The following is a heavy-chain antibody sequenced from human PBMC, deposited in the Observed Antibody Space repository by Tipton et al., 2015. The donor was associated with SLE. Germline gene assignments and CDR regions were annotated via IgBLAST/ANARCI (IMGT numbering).Heavy chain of an antibody. D-gene: IGHD6-13*01. Sequence: TLSLTCTVSGGSISRYHWSWIRQPPGKGLEWIAYISYSGSTNYNPSLKSRVTISVDTSKNQFSLRLSSVTAADTAVYYCARGLSGYSSSWFYYYYGMDVWGQGTTVTVSS. J-gene: IGHJ6*02. CDR2: ISYSGST. V-gene: IGHV4-59*12. CDR1: GGSISRYH. CDR3: ARGLSGYSSSWFYYYYGMDV.